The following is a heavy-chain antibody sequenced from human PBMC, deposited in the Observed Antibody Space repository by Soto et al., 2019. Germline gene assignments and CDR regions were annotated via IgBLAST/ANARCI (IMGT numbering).Heavy chain of an antibody. V-gene: IGHV4-30-4*01. CDR1: GGSISXGXXX. J-gene: IGHJ6*02. CDR2: IYYSGST. CDR3: AREGSGSGGMDV. D-gene: IGHD3-10*01. Sequence: QVQLQESGPGLVKPSQTLSLTCTVSGGSISXGXXXXXXXXXXXXXGLEWIGYIYYSGSTYYNPSLKSRVTISVDTSKNQFSLKLSSVTAADTAVYYCAREGSGSGGMDVWGQGTTVTVSS.